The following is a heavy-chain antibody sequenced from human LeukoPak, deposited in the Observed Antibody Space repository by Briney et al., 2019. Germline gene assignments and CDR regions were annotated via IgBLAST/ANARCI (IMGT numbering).Heavy chain of an antibody. CDR2: ISSSGSTI. Sequence: GGSLRLSCAASGFTFSSYEMNWVRQAPGKGLEWVSYISSSGSTIYYADSVKGRFTISRDNAKNSLYLQMGSLTTEDMAVYHCTRARSSWGWFHYMDVWGKGTTVTVSS. J-gene: IGHJ6*03. CDR3: TRARSSWGWFHYMDV. CDR1: GFTFSSYE. D-gene: IGHD6-19*01. V-gene: IGHV3-48*03.